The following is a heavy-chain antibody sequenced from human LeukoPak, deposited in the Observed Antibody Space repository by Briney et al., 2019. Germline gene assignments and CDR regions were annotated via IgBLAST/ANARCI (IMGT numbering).Heavy chain of an antibody. CDR1: GFTFSDYY. CDR2: IISTGGTI. CDR3: AGYSGGWFGAFHI. D-gene: IGHD6-19*01. V-gene: IGHV3-11*04. Sequence: GGSLRLSCAASGFTFSDYYMGWIRQAPGKGLEWLSYIISTGGTIYYADSVKGRFTISRDNAKNSLYLQMNSLRAEDTAVYYCAGYSGGWFGAFHIWGQGTMVTVSS. J-gene: IGHJ3*02.